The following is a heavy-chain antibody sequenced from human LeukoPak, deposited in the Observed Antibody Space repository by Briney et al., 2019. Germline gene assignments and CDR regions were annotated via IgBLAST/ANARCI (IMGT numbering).Heavy chain of an antibody. D-gene: IGHD2-15*01. CDR2: IYYTGSS. CDR3: ARGRTLVVAATDPYYFDY. Sequence: SETLSLTCSVSGGSIRSSDDYWGFVRQTPGKGLEWMGSIYYTGSSHYNPSLKSRVTISVDTSKNQFSLKLSSVTAADTAVYYCARGRTLVVAATDPYYFDYWGQGTLVTVSS. CDR1: GGSIRSSDDY. V-gene: IGHV4-39*07. J-gene: IGHJ4*02.